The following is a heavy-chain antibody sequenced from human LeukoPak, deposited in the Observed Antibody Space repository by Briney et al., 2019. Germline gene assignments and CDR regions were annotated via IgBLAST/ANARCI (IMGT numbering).Heavy chain of an antibody. D-gene: IGHD6-13*01. V-gene: IGHV4-61*02. CDR2: IYTSGST. Sequence: SETLSLTCTVSGGSISSGSYYWSWIRQPAGKGLEWIGRIYTSGSTNYNPSLKSRVTISVDTSKNQFSLKLSSVTAADTAVYYCARADSSPYPDASDIWGQGTMVTVSS. CDR1: GGSISSGSYY. CDR3: ARADSSPYPDASDI. J-gene: IGHJ3*02.